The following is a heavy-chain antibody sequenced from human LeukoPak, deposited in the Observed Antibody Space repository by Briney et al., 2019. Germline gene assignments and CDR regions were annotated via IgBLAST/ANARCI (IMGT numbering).Heavy chain of an antibody. CDR2: INHSGST. D-gene: IGHD6-6*01. J-gene: IGHJ4*02. Sequence: SETLSLTCRVYDGSFSGYSWNWIRQPPGKGLEWIGEINHSGSTNYNPSLKSRVTMSVDTSKNQFSLRLSSVTAADTAVYYCARGRLYSSSSLKYWGQGTLVTVSP. CDR3: ARGRLYSSSSLKY. CDR1: DGSFSGYS. V-gene: IGHV4-34*01.